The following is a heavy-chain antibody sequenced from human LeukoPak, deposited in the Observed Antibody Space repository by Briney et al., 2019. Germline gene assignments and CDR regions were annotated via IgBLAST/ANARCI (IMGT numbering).Heavy chain of an antibody. CDR1: GGSISSSSYY. V-gene: IGHV4-39*07. CDR3: ARLSKHY. J-gene: IGHJ4*02. D-gene: IGHD2/OR15-2a*01. Sequence: SETLSLTCTVSGGSISSSSYYWGWIRQPPGKGLEWIGSIYYSGSTYYNPSLKSRVTISVDTSKNQFSLKLSSVTAEDTAVYYCARLSKHYWGQGILVTVSS. CDR2: IYYSGST.